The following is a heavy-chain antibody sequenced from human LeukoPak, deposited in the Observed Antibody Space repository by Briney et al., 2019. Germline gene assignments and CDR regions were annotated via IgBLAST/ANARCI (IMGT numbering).Heavy chain of an antibody. CDR3: ATGSDFYYAS. CDR2: IPHDGSNA. J-gene: IGHJ5*02. Sequence: HSGGSLRLSCVASGFTFTGNCMHWVRQAPGKGLEWVAAIPHDGSNAYYADSVKGRFTISRDDSKNTQYLQMNSLRIEDSAVYYCATGSDFYYASWGQGTLVTVSS. V-gene: IGHV3-30-3*01. CDR1: GFTFTGNC. D-gene: IGHD3-3*01.